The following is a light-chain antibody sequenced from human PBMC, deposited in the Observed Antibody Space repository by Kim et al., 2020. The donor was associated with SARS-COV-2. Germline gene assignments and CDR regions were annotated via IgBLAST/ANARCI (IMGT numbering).Light chain of an antibody. V-gene: IGKV3-11*01. CDR3: QQRSNWPLT. CDR2: DAS. Sequence: LSPGERATLTCRASQSVSSYLAWYQQKPGQAPRLLIYDASSRATGIPARFSGSGSGTDFTLTISSLEPEDFAVYYCQQRSNWPLTFGGGTKVEIK. CDR1: QSVSSY. J-gene: IGKJ4*01.